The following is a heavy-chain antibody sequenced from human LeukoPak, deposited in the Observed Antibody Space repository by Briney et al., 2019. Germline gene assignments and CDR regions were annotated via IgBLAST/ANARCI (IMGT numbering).Heavy chain of an antibody. D-gene: IGHD6-19*01. CDR2: IYYSGST. CDR1: GGSISSNGYY. V-gene: IGHV4-39*01. J-gene: IGHJ4*02. CDR3: ARARRSSGWYYFDF. Sequence: SETLSLTCTVSGGSISSNGYYWGWIRQPPGEGLEWVGSIYYSGSTYFNPSPKSRVTISVDTSKSQSSLKLSSMTAADTGVYYCARARRSSGWYYFDFWGQGTLVTVSS.